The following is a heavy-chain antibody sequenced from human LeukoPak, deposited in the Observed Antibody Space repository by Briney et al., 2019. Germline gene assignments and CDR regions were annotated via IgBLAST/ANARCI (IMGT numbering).Heavy chain of an antibody. V-gene: IGHV4-59*01. J-gene: IGHJ6*02. CDR3: ARTLGSYSPYYYYYYGMDV. D-gene: IGHD1-26*01. Sequence: SETLFLTCTVSGGSISSYYWSWIRQPPGKGLEWIGYIYYSGSTNYNPSLKSRVTISVDTSKNQFSLKLSSVTAADTAVYYCARTLGSYSPYYYYYYGMDVWGQGTTVTVSS. CDR2: IYYSGST. CDR1: GGSISSYY.